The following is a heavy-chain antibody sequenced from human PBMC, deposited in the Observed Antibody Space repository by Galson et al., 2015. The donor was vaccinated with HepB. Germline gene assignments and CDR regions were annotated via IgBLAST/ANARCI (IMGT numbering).Heavy chain of an antibody. D-gene: IGHD2-21*02. Sequence: SVKVSCKASGGTFSSYAISWVRQAPGQGLEWMGRIIPILGIANYAQKFQGRVTITADKSTSTAYMELSSLRSEDTAVYYCASPYCGGDCPDASDIWGQGTMVTVSS. CDR3: ASPYCGGDCPDASDI. CDR2: IIPILGIA. V-gene: IGHV1-69*04. CDR1: GGTFSSYA. J-gene: IGHJ3*02.